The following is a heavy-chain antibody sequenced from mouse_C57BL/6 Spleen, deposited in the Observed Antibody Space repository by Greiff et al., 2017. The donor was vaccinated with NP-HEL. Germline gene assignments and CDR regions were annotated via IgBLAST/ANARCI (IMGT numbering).Heavy chain of an antibody. D-gene: IGHD1-1*01. V-gene: IGHV14-2*01. Sequence: VQLQQSGAELVKPGASVKLSCTASGFNIQDYYMHWVKQRTEQGLEWIGRIDPEDGETKYAPKFKGKATITADTSSNTAYMQLRSLTSEHTAVYYCARSDYYGSSRYYFDYWGQGTTLTVSS. CDR1: GFNIQDYY. CDR3: ARSDYYGSSRYYFDY. J-gene: IGHJ2*01. CDR2: IDPEDGET.